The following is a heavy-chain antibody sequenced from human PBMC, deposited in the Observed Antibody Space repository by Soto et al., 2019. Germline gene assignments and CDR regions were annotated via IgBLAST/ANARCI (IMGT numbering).Heavy chain of an antibody. D-gene: IGHD3-16*02. CDR3: TKSDGCGGGACYTGTYYYFDV. V-gene: IGHV3-23*01. CDR2: ISESGHHT. CDR1: GFPSSTYA. J-gene: IGHJ2*01. Sequence: PGGSLRLSCAASGFPSSTYALNWVRQAPGKGPEWVSTISESGHHTHYADSVKGRFTISRDKSKNTLSLQMNSLRVDDTAIYYCTKSDGCGGGACYTGTYYYFDVWGRGTRVTAPQ.